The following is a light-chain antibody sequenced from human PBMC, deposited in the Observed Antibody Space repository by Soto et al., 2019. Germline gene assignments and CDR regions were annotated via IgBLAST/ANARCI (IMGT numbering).Light chain of an antibody. CDR3: LSFDSSLSVV. CDR2: GNT. Sequence: QSVLTQPPSVSGAPGQRVPISCTGSSSNIGAGYDVHWYQQLPGIAPKLLIYGNTNRPSGVPDRFSGSKSGTSASLAITGLQAEDEADYYCLSFDSSLSVVFGGGTKLTVL. CDR1: SSNIGAGYD. J-gene: IGLJ2*01. V-gene: IGLV1-40*01.